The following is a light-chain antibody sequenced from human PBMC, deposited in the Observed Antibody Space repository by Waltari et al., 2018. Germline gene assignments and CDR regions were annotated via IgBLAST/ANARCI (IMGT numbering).Light chain of an antibody. J-gene: IGKJ4*01. CDR2: GSS. Sequence: EVVMTQSPATLSLSPGERATLSCRASQSVSSVLAWYQQKPGQAPRLLIYGSSTGATGFPARFSGSGSGTEFTLTISSLQSEDFAVYYCQQYNDWPPLTFGGGTKVEIK. CDR3: QQYNDWPPLT. V-gene: IGKV3-15*01. CDR1: QSVSSV.